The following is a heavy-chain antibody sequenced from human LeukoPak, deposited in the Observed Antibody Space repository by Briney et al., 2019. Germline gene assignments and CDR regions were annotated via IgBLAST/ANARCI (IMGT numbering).Heavy chain of an antibody. CDR2: IYHSGST. D-gene: IGHD4-17*01. CDR1: GGSISSGGYS. CDR3: ARGEDSPDYGDYLDY. Sequence: SQTLSLTCAVSGGSISSGGYSWSWIRQPPGKGLEWIGYIYHSGSTYYNPSLKSRVTISVDRSKNQFSLKLSSVTAADTAVYYCARGEDSPDYGDYLDYWGQGTLVTVSS. V-gene: IGHV4-30-2*01. J-gene: IGHJ4*02.